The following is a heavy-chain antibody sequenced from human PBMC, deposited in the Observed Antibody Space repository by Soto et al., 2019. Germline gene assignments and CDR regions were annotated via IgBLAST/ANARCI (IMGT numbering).Heavy chain of an antibody. J-gene: IGHJ3*01. CDR3: ARDLSPPGEFFYDALDV. Sequence: EVQLVECGGGLVQPGASLRLSCAASGFTFSAFWMTWLRQAPGKGLEWVVNIKRDGTVTHYGDSVEGRCTLSRDNAQNSLFLQLNSLRPEDTVMYYCARDLSPPGEFFYDALDVWGQGTFVTVSS. V-gene: IGHV3-7*04. D-gene: IGHD2-21*01. CDR2: IKRDGTVT. CDR1: GFTFSAFW.